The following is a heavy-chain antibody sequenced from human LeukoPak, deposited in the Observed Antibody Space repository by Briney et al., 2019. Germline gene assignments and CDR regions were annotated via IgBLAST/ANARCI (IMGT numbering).Heavy chain of an antibody. Sequence: SETLSLTCAVYGGSFSGYYWSWIRQPPGQGLEWIGEINHSGSTTYNPSLKSRVTISVDTSKNQFSLKLSSVTAADTAVYYCARGGATMVRGTSYYYMDVWVKGTTVTVSS. D-gene: IGHD3-10*01. CDR3: ARGGATMVRGTSYYYMDV. V-gene: IGHV4-34*01. CDR2: INHSGST. CDR1: GGSFSGYY. J-gene: IGHJ6*03.